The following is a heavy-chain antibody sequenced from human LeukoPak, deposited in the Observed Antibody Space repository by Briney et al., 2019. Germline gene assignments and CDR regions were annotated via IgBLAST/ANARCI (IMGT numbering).Heavy chain of an antibody. Sequence: ASVKVSCKASGYTFTDFGISWVRQAPGQGLEWMGWISAYNGDTKYAQKLQGRVTMTTDTSTSTAYMEVRSLRSDDTAVYYCTRDLGVDTSMIFFDYWGQGSLATVSS. D-gene: IGHD3-16*01. J-gene: IGHJ4*02. V-gene: IGHV1-18*01. CDR1: GYTFTDFG. CDR2: ISAYNGDT. CDR3: TRDLGVDTSMIFFDY.